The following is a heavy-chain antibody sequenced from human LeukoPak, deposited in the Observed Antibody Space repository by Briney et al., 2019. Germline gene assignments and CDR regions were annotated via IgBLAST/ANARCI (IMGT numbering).Heavy chain of an antibody. CDR3: ASGRRMDTYYYYYGMDV. V-gene: IGHV3-23*01. CDR1: GFTFSSYA. J-gene: IGHJ6*02. CDR2: ISGSGGCT. D-gene: IGHD2-15*01. Sequence: GGSLRLSCAASGFTFSSYAMSWVRQAPGKGLEWVSAISGSGGCTYYADSVKGRFTISRDNSKNTLYLQMNSLRAEDTAVYYCASGRRMDTYYYYYGMDVWGQGTTVTVSS.